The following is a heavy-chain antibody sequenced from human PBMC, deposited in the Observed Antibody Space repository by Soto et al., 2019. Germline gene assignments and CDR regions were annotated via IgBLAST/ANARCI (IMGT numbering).Heavy chain of an antibody. J-gene: IGHJ5*02. V-gene: IGHV1-46*03. CDR1: GYTFTSYY. CDR2: INPSGGST. CDR3: ASFVGANPRRNRGDP. Sequence: SVNRACKASGYTFTSYYMHWVRQAPGQGLEWMGIINPSGGSTSYAQKFQGRVTMTRDTSTSTVYMELSSLRSEDTAVYYCASFVGANPRRNRGDPCGHGTLVTGSS. D-gene: IGHD1-26*01.